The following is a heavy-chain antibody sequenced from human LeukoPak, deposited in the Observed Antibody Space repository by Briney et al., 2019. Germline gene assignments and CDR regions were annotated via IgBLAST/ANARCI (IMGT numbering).Heavy chain of an antibody. CDR2: INWNGGST. D-gene: IGHD1-26*01. CDR1: GFTFDDYG. V-gene: IGHV3-20*04. Sequence: GGSLRLSCAASGFTFDDYGMSWVRQAPGKGLEWVSGINWNGGSTGYADSVKGRFTISRDNAKNSLYLQMNSLRAEDTALYYCARLGVGATRDAFDIWGQGTMVTVSS. J-gene: IGHJ3*02. CDR3: ARLGVGATRDAFDI.